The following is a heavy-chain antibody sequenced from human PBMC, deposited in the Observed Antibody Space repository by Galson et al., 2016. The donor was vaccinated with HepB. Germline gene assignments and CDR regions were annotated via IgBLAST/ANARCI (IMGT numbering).Heavy chain of an antibody. Sequence: SLRLSCAASGFTFRNYGMTWVRQAPGKGLEVVSSISRSGDSTDYADSAKGRFTISRDNSKNTLPLQMNSLTADDTAIHYCVQGSTAPAVWGKGTTVTVSS. D-gene: IGHD2-2*01. V-gene: IGHV3-23*01. J-gene: IGHJ6*04. CDR2: ISRSGDST. CDR3: VQGSTAPAV. CDR1: GFTFRNYG.